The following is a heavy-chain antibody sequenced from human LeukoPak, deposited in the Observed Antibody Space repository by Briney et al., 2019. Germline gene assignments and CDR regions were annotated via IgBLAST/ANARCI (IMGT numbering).Heavy chain of an antibody. V-gene: IGHV3-23*01. CDR3: AKDTRITIFGVVPDAFDI. Sequence: GGSLRLSCEASGFTFRNYVMSWVRQAPGKGLEWVSAVSGGDTTYYAESVKGRFTVSRDNSKNTLYLQMNSLRAEDTAVYYCAKDTRITIFGVVPDAFDIWGQGTMVTVPS. CDR2: VSGGDTT. CDR1: GFTFRNYV. J-gene: IGHJ3*02. D-gene: IGHD3-3*01.